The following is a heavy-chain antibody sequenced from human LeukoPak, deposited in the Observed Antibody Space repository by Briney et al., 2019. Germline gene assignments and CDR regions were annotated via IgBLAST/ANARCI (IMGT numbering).Heavy chain of an antibody. CDR1: GFTFSSYA. CDR3: TRDKSAGADTGSSFYY. CDR2: IKQDGSEK. J-gene: IGHJ4*02. Sequence: QPGGSLRLSCAASGFTFSSYAMSWVRQAPGKGLEWVASIKQDGSEKYYVDSVKGRFTFSRDNAKNSVYLQLNSLRAEDTAVYYCTRDKSAGADTGSSFYYWGQGALVTVSS. D-gene: IGHD3-10*01. V-gene: IGHV3-7*03.